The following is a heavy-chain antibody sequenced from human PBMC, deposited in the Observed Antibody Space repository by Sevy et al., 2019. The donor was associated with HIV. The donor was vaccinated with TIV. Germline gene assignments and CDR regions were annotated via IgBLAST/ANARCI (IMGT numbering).Heavy chain of an antibody. CDR2: ISYDGSNK. CDR1: GFTFSSYA. V-gene: IGHV3-30-3*01. CDR3: ARDNLGYCISTSCPAWFAP. Sequence: GGYLRLSCAASGFTFSSYAMHWVRQAPGKGLEWVAVISYDGSNKYYVDSVKGRFTISRDNSKNTLYLQMNSLRAEDTAVYYCARDNLGYCISTSCPAWFAPWGQGTLVTVSS. J-gene: IGHJ5*02. D-gene: IGHD2-2*01.